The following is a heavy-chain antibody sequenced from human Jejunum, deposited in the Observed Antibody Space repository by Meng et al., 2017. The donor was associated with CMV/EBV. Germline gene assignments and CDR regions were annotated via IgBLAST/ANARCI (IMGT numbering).Heavy chain of an antibody. Sequence: QVEVVESGGGVVQPGGSLSVSCAASGFIFSNYGMHWVRQAPGKGLEWVAFIQYDGSDKYYADSVRGRFTISRDNSKNMLYLQMNNVRAEDTAVYHCAKRDCIGSGCGFYYFDSWGQGTLVTVSS. J-gene: IGHJ4*02. CDR1: GFIFSNYG. V-gene: IGHV3-30*02. D-gene: IGHD6-19*01. CDR2: IQYDGSDK. CDR3: AKRDCIGSGCGFYYFDS.